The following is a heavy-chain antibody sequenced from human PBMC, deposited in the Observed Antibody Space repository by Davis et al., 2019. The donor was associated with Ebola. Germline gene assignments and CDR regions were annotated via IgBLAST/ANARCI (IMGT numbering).Heavy chain of an antibody. J-gene: IGHJ6*02. CDR1: GGSISSYY. D-gene: IGHD5-18*01. CDR3: ARAKRGYSYGGYYYGMDV. V-gene: IGHV4-59*01. CDR2: IYYSGST. Sequence: SETLSLTCTVSGGSISSYYWSWIRQPPGKGLEWIGYIYYSGSTNYNPSLKSPVTISVDTSKNQFSLKLSSVTAADTAVYYRARAKRGYSYGGYYYGMDVWGQGTTVTVSS.